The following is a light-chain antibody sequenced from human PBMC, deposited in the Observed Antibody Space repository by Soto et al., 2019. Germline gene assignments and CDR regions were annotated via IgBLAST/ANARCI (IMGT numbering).Light chain of an antibody. V-gene: IGLV2-14*01. CDR2: EVS. J-gene: IGLJ1*01. CDR3: SSYTSSSTYV. CDR1: SSDVGGYNY. Sequence: QSVLTQPASVSGSPGQSITISCTGTSSDVGGYNYVSWYQQHPGKAPKLMIYEVSNRPSGVSNRFSGPKSGNTASLTISGLQAEDDADYYCSSYTSSSTYVFGTGTKVTV.